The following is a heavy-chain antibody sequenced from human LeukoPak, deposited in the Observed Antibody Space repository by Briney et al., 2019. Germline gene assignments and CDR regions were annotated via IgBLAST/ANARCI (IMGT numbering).Heavy chain of an antibody. CDR2: INHSGST. CDR1: GGSFSGYY. CDR3: ARELYYDSSGYYFSFDY. J-gene: IGHJ4*02. D-gene: IGHD3-22*01. V-gene: IGHV4-34*01. Sequence: SETLSLTCAVYGGSFSGYYWSWIRQPPGKGLEWIGEINHSGSTNYNPSLKSRVTISVDTSKNQFSLKLSSVTAADTAVYYCARELYYDSSGYYFSFDYWGQGTLVTVSS.